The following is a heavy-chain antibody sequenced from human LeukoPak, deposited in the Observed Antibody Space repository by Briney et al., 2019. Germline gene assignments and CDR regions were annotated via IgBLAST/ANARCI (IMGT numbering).Heavy chain of an antibody. CDR2: MNPNSGNT. Sequence: ASVKVSCKPSVYTFTSYDIKWVRQTTGQGLEWMGWMNPNSGNTGYAQKFQGRVTRTRNTSISTAYMELSSLRSEDTAVYYCARAGRRLFGVLIPLSFDYWGQGTPVTVSS. CDR1: VYTFTSYD. D-gene: IGHD3-3*01. J-gene: IGHJ4*02. V-gene: IGHV1-8*01. CDR3: ARAGRRLFGVLIPLSFDY.